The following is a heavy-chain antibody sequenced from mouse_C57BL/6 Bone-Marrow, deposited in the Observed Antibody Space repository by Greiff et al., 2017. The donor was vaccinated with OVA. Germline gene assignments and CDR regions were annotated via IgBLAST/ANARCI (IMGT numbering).Heavy chain of an antibody. J-gene: IGHJ1*03. CDR3: TTYHYSIWYFDV. Sequence: VQLQQSGAELVRPGASVKLSCTASGFNIQDDYMHWVKQRPEQGLEWIGWIDPENGDTEYASKFQGKATITADTSSNTAYLQLSSLTSEDTAVYYCTTYHYSIWYFDVWGTGTTVTVSS. CDR1: GFNIQDDY. V-gene: IGHV14-4*01. CDR2: IDPENGDT. D-gene: IGHD2-5*01.